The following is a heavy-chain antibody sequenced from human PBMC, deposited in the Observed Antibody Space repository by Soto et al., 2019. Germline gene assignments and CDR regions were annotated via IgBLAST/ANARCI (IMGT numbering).Heavy chain of an antibody. V-gene: IGHV3-9*01. CDR1: GFTFENYA. D-gene: IGHD4-4*01. Sequence: RRLSCTAPGFTFENYAMHWVRQAPGKGMEWVSGISWNRGTIGYADSVRGRFTISRDNTKNSLYLQMDSLRPEDTALYYCAKDKLYSNXEYYFEYWGEG. J-gene: IGHJ4*02. CDR2: ISWNRGTI. CDR3: AKDKLYSNXEYYFEY.